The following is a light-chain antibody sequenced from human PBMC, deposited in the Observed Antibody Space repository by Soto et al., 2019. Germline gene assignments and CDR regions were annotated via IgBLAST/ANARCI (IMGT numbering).Light chain of an antibody. CDR2: WAS. CDR3: QQYYALPIT. CDR1: QTILDRSNNKNR. J-gene: IGKJ5*01. V-gene: IGKV4-1*01. Sequence: DIVMTQSPDSLAVSLGERATINCKSSQTILDRSNNKNRLVWYQQKPGQPPKLLISWASTRESGVPDRSSGSGSGTDFILTISSLQAEDVAFYYCQQYYALPITFGQGTRLEIK.